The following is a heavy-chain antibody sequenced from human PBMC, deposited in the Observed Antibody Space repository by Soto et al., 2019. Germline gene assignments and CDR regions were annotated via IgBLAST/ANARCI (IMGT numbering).Heavy chain of an antibody. V-gene: IGHV3-9*01. J-gene: IGHJ4*02. CDR2: ISWNSGSK. CDR1: GFTFNDYA. D-gene: IGHD2-15*01. CDR3: TKDIGVGGGDIFAS. Sequence: EVQLVESGGGLVQPGRSLRLSCAASGFTFNDYAMNCFRQAPGKGLEWVSGISWNSGSKYYADSVKGRLTITRDNAQNSLYLQMNSMSSEYTALNYCTKDIGVGGGDIFASWGRGTLVTVS.